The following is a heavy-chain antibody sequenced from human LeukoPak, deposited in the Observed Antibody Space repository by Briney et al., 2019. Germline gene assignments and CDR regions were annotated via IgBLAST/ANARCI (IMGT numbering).Heavy chain of an antibody. D-gene: IGHD4-17*01. Sequence: GGSLRLSCAASGFTFSSYWMSWVRQAPGKGLEWVANIKKDGSEKYYVDSVKGRFTISKDDAKNSLYLQMNSLRAEDTAVYYCAREGLYGGNLYYFDYWGQGTLVTVSS. J-gene: IGHJ4*02. CDR3: AREGLYGGNLYYFDY. CDR1: GFTFSSYW. CDR2: IKKDGSEK. V-gene: IGHV3-7*01.